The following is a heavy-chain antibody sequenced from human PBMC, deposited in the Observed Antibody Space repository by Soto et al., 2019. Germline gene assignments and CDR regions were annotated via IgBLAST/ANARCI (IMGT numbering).Heavy chain of an antibody. Sequence: SETLSLTCAVSGYSISSGYYWGWIRQPPGKGLEWIGSIYHSGSTYYNPSLKSRVTISVDTSKNQFSLKLSSVTAADTAVYYCARLSGSRGWTGGNWFDTWGQGTLVTVSS. CDR3: ARLSGSRGWTGGNWFDT. CDR1: GYSISSGYY. CDR2: IYHSGST. D-gene: IGHD2-15*01. V-gene: IGHV4-38-2*01. J-gene: IGHJ5*02.